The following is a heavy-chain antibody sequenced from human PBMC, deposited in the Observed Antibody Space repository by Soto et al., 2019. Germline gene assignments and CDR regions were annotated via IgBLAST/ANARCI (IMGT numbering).Heavy chain of an antibody. Sequence: VQLVESGGGVVQPGRSLRLSCAASGFTFSSYAMHWVRQAPGKGLEWVAVISYDGSNKYYADSVKGRFTISRDNSKNTLYLQMNSLRAEDTAVYYCASGALYYYDSSAPTPRDWGQGTLVTVSS. CDR2: ISYDGSNK. J-gene: IGHJ4*02. V-gene: IGHV3-30-3*01. CDR1: GFTFSSYA. D-gene: IGHD3-22*01. CDR3: ASGALYYYDSSAPTPRD.